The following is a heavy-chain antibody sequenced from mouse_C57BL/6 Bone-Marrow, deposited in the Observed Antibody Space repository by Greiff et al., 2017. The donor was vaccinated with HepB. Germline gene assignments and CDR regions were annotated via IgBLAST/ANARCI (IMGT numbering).Heavy chain of an antibody. V-gene: IGHV5-6*01. Sequence: EVQLVESGGDLVKPGGSLKLSCAASGFTFSSYGMSWVRQTPDKRLEWVATISSGGSYTYYPDSVKGRFTISRDNAKNTLYLQMSSLKSEDTAMYYCARHEDSNYLYAMDYWGQGTSVTVSS. J-gene: IGHJ4*01. CDR2: ISSGGSYT. CDR1: GFTFSSYG. D-gene: IGHD2-5*01. CDR3: ARHEDSNYLYAMDY.